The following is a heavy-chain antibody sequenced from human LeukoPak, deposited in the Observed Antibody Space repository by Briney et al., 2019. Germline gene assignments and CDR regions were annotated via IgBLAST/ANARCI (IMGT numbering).Heavy chain of an antibody. D-gene: IGHD5-24*01. Sequence: GGSRRLSCAASGLTVSRNAMSWVRQAPGKGLEFISVFYRDGSIYYADSVKGRFTLSRDDSKNMLHLQMNSLRAEDTAIYYCARDRYNYGRDFYYHGADVWGQGTTVIVSS. CDR2: FYRDGSI. CDR3: ARDRYNYGRDFYYHGADV. CDR1: GLTVSRNA. V-gene: IGHV3-53*01. J-gene: IGHJ6*02.